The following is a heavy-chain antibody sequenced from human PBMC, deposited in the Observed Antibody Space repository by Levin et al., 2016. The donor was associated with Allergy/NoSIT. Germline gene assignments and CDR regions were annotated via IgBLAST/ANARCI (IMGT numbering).Heavy chain of an antibody. J-gene: IGHJ4*02. D-gene: IGHD2-2*01. CDR1: GYTFTGYY. Sequence: SVKVSCKASGYTFTGYYMHWVRQAPGQGLEWMGRIIPILGIPDYAQKFQGRVTISADTSTGTAYMELSSLRSDDTAVYYCVRDSPLYCSSTSCWVYFDYWGQGTLVTVSS. V-gene: IGHV1-69*04. CDR2: IIPILGIP. CDR3: VRDSPLYCSSTSCWVYFDY.